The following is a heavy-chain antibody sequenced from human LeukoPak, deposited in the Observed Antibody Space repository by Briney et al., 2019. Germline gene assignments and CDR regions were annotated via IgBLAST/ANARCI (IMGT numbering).Heavy chain of an antibody. CDR3: AKGGCSSTNCYMGYNWFDP. CDR2: ISWGSGSI. J-gene: IGHJ5*02. CDR1: GFTFSSYA. D-gene: IGHD2-2*02. Sequence: GGSLRLSCAASGFTFSSYAMSWVRQAPGKGLEWVSGISWGSGSIAYADSVKGRFTISRDNAKNSLYLQMNSLRAEDTAFYYCAKGGCSSTNCYMGYNWFDPWGQGTLVTVSS. V-gene: IGHV3-9*01.